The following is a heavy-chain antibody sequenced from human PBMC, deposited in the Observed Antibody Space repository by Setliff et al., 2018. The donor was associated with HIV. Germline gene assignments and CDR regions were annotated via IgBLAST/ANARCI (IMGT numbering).Heavy chain of an antibody. J-gene: IGHJ6*03. CDR2: INHSGST. CDR1: GGSISSHY. V-gene: IGHV4-34*01. Sequence: SATLSLTCTVSGGSISSHYWSWIRQPPGKGLEWIGEINHSGSTNYNPSLKSRVTISVDTSKNQFSLKLSSVTAADTAVYYCNIYYYYYMDVWGKGTTVTVSS. CDR3: NIYYYYYMDV.